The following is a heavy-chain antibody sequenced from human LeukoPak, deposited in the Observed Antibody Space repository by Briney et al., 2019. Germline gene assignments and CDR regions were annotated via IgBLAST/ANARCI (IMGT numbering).Heavy chain of an antibody. CDR3: ARFDCSGGSCSNDY. Sequence: GGSLRLSCAASGFTFTSYAMHWVRQAPGKGLEWVAVTSYDGSNKYYADSVKGRFTISRDNSKNTLYLQMNSLRAEDTAVYYCARFDCSGGSCSNDYWGQGTLVTVSS. V-gene: IGHV3-30*04. D-gene: IGHD2-15*01. CDR1: GFTFTSYA. J-gene: IGHJ4*02. CDR2: TSYDGSNK.